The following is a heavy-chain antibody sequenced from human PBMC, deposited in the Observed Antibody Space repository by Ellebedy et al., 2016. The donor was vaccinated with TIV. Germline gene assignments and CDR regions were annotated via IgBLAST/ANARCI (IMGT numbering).Heavy chain of an antibody. CDR1: GASISASY. CDR3: ARDRRGSYDY. D-gene: IGHD3-10*01. V-gene: IGHV4-59*13. Sequence: MPSETLSLTCTVSGASISASYWSWIRQAPGTGLEWIGYISNTGRTNYNPSLQSRVTISVDTSKNHLSLKLTSLTAADTAVYYCARDRRGSYDYWGQGTLITVSS. CDR2: ISNTGRT. J-gene: IGHJ4*02.